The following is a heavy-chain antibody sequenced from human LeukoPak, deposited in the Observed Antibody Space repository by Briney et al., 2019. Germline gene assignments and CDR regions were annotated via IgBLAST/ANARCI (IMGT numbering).Heavy chain of an antibody. J-gene: IGHJ6*04. CDR3: AELGITMIGGV. CDR1: GFTFSSYD. D-gene: IGHD3-10*02. V-gene: IGHV3-48*03. Sequence: GGSVRLSCAASGFTFSSYDMYWVRQAPGKGLEWVSYISSSGSTIYYADSVKGRFTISRDNAKNSLYLQMNSLRAEDTAVYYCAELGITMIGGVWGKGTTVTISS. CDR2: ISSSGSTI.